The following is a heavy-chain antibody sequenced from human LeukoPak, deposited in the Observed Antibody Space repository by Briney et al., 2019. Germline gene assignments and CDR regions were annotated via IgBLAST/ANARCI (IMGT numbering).Heavy chain of an antibody. CDR3: ARDLGVYCSGTSCYVSLLSGYYYYYGIDV. Sequence: ASVKVSCKASGYIFTSYGISWVRQAPGQGLEWMGWISAYNGNTNYAQMLQGRVTMTTDTSTRTAYMELRSLRSDDTAVYYCARDLGVYCSGTSCYVSLLSGYYYYYGIDVWGQGTTVTVSS. D-gene: IGHD2-2*01. CDR1: GYIFTSYG. CDR2: ISAYNGNT. V-gene: IGHV1-18*01. J-gene: IGHJ6*02.